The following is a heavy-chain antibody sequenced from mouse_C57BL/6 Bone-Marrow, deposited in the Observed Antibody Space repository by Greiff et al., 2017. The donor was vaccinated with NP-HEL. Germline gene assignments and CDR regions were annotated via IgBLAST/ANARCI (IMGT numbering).Heavy chain of an antibody. Sequence: VKLMESGPELVKPGASVKISCKASGYAFSSSWMNWVKQRPGKGLEWIGRIYPGDGDTNYNGKFKGKATLTADKSSSTAYMQLSSLTSEDSAVYFCARLDTTVVGYFDVWGTGTTVTVSS. CDR1: GYAFSSSW. V-gene: IGHV1-82*01. CDR2: IYPGDGDT. D-gene: IGHD1-1*01. J-gene: IGHJ1*03. CDR3: ARLDTTVVGYFDV.